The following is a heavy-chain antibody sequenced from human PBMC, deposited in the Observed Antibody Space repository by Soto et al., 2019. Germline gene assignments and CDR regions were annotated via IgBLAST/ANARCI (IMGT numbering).Heavy chain of an antibody. D-gene: IGHD3-3*01. CDR2: ISAYNGNT. J-gene: IGHJ4*02. CDR3: ARDLLRIFDRLQRLPFDY. CDR1: GYTFTSYG. Sequence: QVQLVQSGAEVKKPGASVKVSCKASGYTFTSYGISWVRQAPGQGLEWMGWISAYNGNTNYAQKVQGRVTMITDTSTSTAYMELSSLRSDDTAVYYCARDLLRIFDRLQRLPFDYWGQGTLVTVSS. V-gene: IGHV1-18*01.